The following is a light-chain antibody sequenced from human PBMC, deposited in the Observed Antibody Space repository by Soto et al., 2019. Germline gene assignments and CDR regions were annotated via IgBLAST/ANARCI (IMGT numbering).Light chain of an antibody. Sequence: SVLTQPPSVSGAPGQRVTISCTGSSSNIGAGYDVHWYQQLPGTAPKLLIYGNSNRPSGVPDRFSGSKSGTSASLAITGLQAEDEADYYCQSYDSSLSVFGGGTKLTGL. CDR2: GNS. CDR1: SSNIGAGYD. V-gene: IGLV1-40*01. CDR3: QSYDSSLSV. J-gene: IGLJ2*01.